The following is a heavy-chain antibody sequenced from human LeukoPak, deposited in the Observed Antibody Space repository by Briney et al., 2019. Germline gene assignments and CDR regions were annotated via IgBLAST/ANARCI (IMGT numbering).Heavy chain of an antibody. D-gene: IGHD6-19*01. CDR3: ARYKDSSGCFDY. Sequence: GGSLRLSCAASGFTFSSYAMHWVRQAPGKGLEYVSAISSNGGSTYYANSVKGRFTISRDNSKNTLYLQMGSLRAEDMAVYYCARYKDSSGCFDYWGQGTLVTVSS. J-gene: IGHJ4*02. CDR1: GFTFSSYA. CDR2: ISSNGGST. V-gene: IGHV3-64*01.